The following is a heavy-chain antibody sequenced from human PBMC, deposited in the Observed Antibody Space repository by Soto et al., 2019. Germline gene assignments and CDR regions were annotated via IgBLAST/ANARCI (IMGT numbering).Heavy chain of an antibody. CDR1: GGSISSGDYY. Sequence: QVQLQESGPGLVKPSQTLSLTCTVSGGSISSGDYYWSWIRQPPGKGLEWIGYIYYSGSTYYNPSLKSRVTLSLDTPSNQFSRRLSSLTAADTAVYYCATFGVIGEPFDYWGQGTLVTVSS. CDR3: ATFGVIGEPFDY. D-gene: IGHD3-10*01. J-gene: IGHJ4*02. V-gene: IGHV4-30-4*01. CDR2: IYYSGST.